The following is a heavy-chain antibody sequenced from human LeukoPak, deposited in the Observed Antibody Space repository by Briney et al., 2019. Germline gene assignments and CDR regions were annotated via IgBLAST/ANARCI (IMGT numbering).Heavy chain of an antibody. J-gene: IGHJ3*02. D-gene: IGHD2-21*02. Sequence: PSETLSLTCTVSGGSISSYYWSWIRQPPGKGLEWIGYIYYSGSTNYNPSLKSRVTISVDTSKNQFSLKLSSVTAADTAVYYCARDPHCGGDCYGGDAFDTWGQGTMVTVSS. CDR1: GGSISSYY. V-gene: IGHV4-59*01. CDR3: ARDPHCGGDCYGGDAFDT. CDR2: IYYSGST.